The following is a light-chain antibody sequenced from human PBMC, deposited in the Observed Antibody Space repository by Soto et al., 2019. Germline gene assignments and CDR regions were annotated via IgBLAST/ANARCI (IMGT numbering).Light chain of an antibody. CDR3: ATWDGGLTPQGV. J-gene: IGLJ1*01. CDR2: DNN. CDR1: TSNIGKYY. Sequence: QSVLSQPPSVSAAPGQRVTISCSGSTSNIGKYYVSWYQQVPGTAPRLLIYDNNQRPSGIPDRFSGSKSGTSATLAITGLQTGDEADYYCATWDGGLTPQGVFATGTKLTVL. V-gene: IGLV1-51*01.